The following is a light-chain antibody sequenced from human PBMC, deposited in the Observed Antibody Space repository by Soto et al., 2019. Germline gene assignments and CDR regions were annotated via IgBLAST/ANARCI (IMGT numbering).Light chain of an antibody. CDR2: GAS. V-gene: IGKV3D-20*02. CDR1: QSVSSSY. J-gene: IGKJ5*01. Sequence: SGLPRSTYPLSLSPGERATLSCRASQSVSSSYLAWYQQKPGQAPRLLIYGASSRATGIPDRFSGSGSGTDFTLTISSLEPGDFAIYYCQQRNDWQVTTGQGTRLEIK. CDR3: QQRNDWQVT.